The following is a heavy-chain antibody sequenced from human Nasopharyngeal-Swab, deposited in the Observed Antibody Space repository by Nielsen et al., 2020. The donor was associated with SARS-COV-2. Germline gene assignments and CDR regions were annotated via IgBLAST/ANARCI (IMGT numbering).Heavy chain of an antibody. J-gene: IGHJ5*02. CDR3: VKGGWFDD. V-gene: IGHV3-30-3*01. CDR1: GFTFSSYA. Sequence: GESLKISCAASGFTFSSYAMHWVRQAPGKGPEWAAVISNDGNDKNYADSVMGRFTISRDNSKDTLYLQMNSLRAEDTAVYYCVKGGWFDDWGRGTLVTVAS. CDR2: ISNDGNDK.